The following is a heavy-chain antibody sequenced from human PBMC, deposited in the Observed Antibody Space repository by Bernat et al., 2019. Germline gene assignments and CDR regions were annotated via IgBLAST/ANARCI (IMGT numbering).Heavy chain of an antibody. CDR3: ARSALIAVAGIRNWFDP. CDR1: GISLSSYS. J-gene: IGHJ5*02. D-gene: IGHD6-19*01. CDR2: ISSSSSTI. Sequence: EVQLVESGGGLVQPGGSLRLSCAASGISLSSYSMNWVRQAPGKGLEWVSYISSSSSTIYYADSVNGRFTISRDNAKNSLYLQMNSLRDEDTAVYYCARSALIAVAGIRNWFDPWGQGTLVTVSS. V-gene: IGHV3-48*02.